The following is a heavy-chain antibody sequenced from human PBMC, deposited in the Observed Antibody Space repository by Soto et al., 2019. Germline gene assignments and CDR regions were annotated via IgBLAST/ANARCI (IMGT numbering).Heavy chain of an antibody. J-gene: IGHJ4*02. CDR1: GFTFSSYA. Sequence: GGSLRLSCAASGFTFSSYAMSWVRQAPGKGLEWVSAISGSGGSTYYADSVKGRFTISRDNSKNTLYLQMNSLRAEDTAVYYCAKAPSSIAARGVGYYFDYWGQGTLVTVSS. CDR3: AKAPSSIAARGVGYYFDY. D-gene: IGHD6-6*01. CDR2: ISGSGGST. V-gene: IGHV3-23*01.